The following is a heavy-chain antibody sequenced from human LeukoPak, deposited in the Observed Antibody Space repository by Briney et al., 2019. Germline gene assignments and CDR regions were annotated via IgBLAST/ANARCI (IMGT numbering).Heavy chain of an antibody. J-gene: IGHJ3*02. CDR2: ISGGGSI. D-gene: IGHD6-13*01. V-gene: IGHV3-66*01. CDR3: ARDTSPSIAAVGYDALDI. Sequence: GGSLRLSCAASGFTVTNNYMSWVRQAPGKGLEWVSIISGGGSIYYADSVKGRFTISRDNSKNTVFLRMNSLRAEDTAVYYCARDTSPSIAAVGYDALDIWGQGTMVIVSS. CDR1: GFTVTNNY.